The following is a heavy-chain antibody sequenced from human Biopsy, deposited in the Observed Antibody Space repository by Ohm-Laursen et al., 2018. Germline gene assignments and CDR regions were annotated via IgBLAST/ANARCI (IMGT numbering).Heavy chain of an antibody. J-gene: IGHJ6*02. Sequence: SSVKVSCKASGGAFTNYAINWVRQAPGHGLEWMGGFITVSETAGYAERFQGRVTITADVTTTTAYMDLSGLRSEDTAVYYCVAYPSSGFFENNDDFAMDVWGQGTTVSVSS. D-gene: IGHD6-19*01. CDR1: GGAFTNYA. CDR2: FITVSETA. CDR3: VAYPSSGFFENNDDFAMDV. V-gene: IGHV1-69*01.